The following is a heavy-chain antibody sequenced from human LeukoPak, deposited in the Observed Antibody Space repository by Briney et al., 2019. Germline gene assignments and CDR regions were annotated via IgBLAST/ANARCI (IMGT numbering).Heavy chain of an antibody. CDR3: AKKPGWYFDY. Sequence: GGTLRLSCAASGFTFRSYAMSWVRQAPGKGLEWVSAISGSGGSTYYADSVKGRFTISRDNSENTLYLQMNSLRAEDTAVYYCAKKPGWYFDYWGQGTLVTVSS. CDR1: GFTFRSYA. CDR2: ISGSGGST. J-gene: IGHJ4*02. D-gene: IGHD6-19*01. V-gene: IGHV3-23*01.